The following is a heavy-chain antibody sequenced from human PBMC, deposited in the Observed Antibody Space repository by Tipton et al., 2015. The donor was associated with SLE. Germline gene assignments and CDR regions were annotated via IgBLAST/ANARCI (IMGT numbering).Heavy chain of an antibody. CDR2: IYHSGST. Sequence: TLSLTCTVSGYSISSGYYWGWIRQPPGKGLEWIGSIYHSGSTNHNPSLKSRVTISVDTSKNQLSLKLSAVTAADTAVYYCARALWKGGDYWGQGTLVTVSS. V-gene: IGHV4-38-2*02. J-gene: IGHJ4*02. CDR1: GYSISSGYY. D-gene: IGHD1-1*01. CDR3: ARALWKGGDY.